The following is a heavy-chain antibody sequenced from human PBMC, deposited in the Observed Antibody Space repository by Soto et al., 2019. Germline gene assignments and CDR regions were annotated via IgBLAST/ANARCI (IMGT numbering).Heavy chain of an antibody. D-gene: IGHD3-22*01. CDR1: GGTFSSYA. Sequence: QVQLVQSGAEVKKPGSSVKVSCKASGGTFSSYAISWVRQAPGQGLEWMGGIIPIFGTANYAQKFQGRVTITADEFTSTAYMELSSLRSEDTAVYYCAREIQSGYYVLGFFDYWGQGTLVTVSS. J-gene: IGHJ4*02. CDR2: IIPIFGTA. CDR3: AREIQSGYYVLGFFDY. V-gene: IGHV1-69*01.